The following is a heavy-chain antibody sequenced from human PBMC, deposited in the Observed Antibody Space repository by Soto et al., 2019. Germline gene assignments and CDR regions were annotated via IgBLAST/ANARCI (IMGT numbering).Heavy chain of an antibody. CDR3: ARGGSYCSSTSCHGDAFDI. CDR1: GYTFTSYY. Sequence: ASVKVSCKASGYTFTSYYMHWLRQAPGQGLEWMGIINPSGGSTSYAQKFQGRVTMTRDTSTSTVYMELSSLRSEDTAVYYCARGGSYCSSTSCHGDAFDIWGQGTMVTVSS. D-gene: IGHD2-2*01. V-gene: IGHV1-46*01. CDR2: INPSGGST. J-gene: IGHJ3*02.